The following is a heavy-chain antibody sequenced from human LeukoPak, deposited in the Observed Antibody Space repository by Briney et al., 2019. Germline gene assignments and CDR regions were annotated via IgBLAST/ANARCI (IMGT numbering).Heavy chain of an antibody. J-gene: IGHJ4*02. CDR3: TRDNRREFDY. CDR1: GFSFSSYW. Sequence: PGGSLRLSCTASGFSFSSYWMSWVRQAPGKGPEWVANIKHDGSEEYYVDSVKGRFTISKDNAKNSLYLQMNILRVEDSAVYYCTRDNRREFDYWGQGTLVTVSS. V-gene: IGHV3-7*01. CDR2: IKHDGSEE.